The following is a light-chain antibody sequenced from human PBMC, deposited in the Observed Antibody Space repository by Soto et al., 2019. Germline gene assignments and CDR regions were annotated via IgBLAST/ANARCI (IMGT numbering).Light chain of an antibody. J-gene: IGLJ2*01. V-gene: IGLV1-44*01. CDR3: AAWDDSLNGPVV. Sequence: QPVLTQPPSASGTPGQRVTISCSGSSSNIGSNTVNWYQQLPGTAPKLLIYSNNQRPSGVPDRFSGSKSGTSASLAISGLQSEDEADYYCAAWDDSLNGPVVFGGGTKL. CDR2: SNN. CDR1: SSNIGSNT.